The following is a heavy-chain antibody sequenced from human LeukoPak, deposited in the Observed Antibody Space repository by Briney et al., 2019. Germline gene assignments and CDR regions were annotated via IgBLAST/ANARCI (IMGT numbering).Heavy chain of an antibody. D-gene: IGHD3-16*02. CDR1: GGSISSYY. Sequence: PSETLSLTCTVSGGSISSYYWSWIRQPPGKGLEWIGYIYYSGSTNYNPSLKSRVTISVHTYKNQFSMKLSSVTAADTAVYYCARGGVISYYFDYWGQGTLVTVSS. J-gene: IGHJ4*02. V-gene: IGHV4-59*01. CDR3: ARGGVISYYFDY. CDR2: IYYSGST.